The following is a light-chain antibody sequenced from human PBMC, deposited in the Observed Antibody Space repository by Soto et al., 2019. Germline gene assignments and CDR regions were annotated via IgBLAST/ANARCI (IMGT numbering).Light chain of an antibody. V-gene: IGKV1-5*03. CDR1: QTVSSW. CDR3: QQDNPYSPYT. J-gene: IGKJ2*01. CDR2: KAS. Sequence: DIQMTQFPSTLSASIGDRVTITCRASQTVSSWLAWYQQKPGKAPKLLIYKASTIATGVPSRFSGSGSGTDFTLTTGSLQPDEFAAYYCQQDNPYSPYTFGQGTRLDIK.